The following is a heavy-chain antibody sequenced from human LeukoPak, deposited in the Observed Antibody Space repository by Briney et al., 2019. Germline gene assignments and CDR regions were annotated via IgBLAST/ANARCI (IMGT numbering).Heavy chain of an antibody. D-gene: IGHD2-21*02. Sequence: GRSLSLSFAASGFTFSSYGMHWVRQAPGKGLEWVVVISYDGSNKYYADSVKGRFTISRDNSKNTLYLQMNSLRAEDTAVYYCAKDLGDCGGDCYLVWGQGTLVTVSS. V-gene: IGHV3-30*18. J-gene: IGHJ4*02. CDR3: AKDLGDCGGDCYLV. CDR2: ISYDGSNK. CDR1: GFTFSSYG.